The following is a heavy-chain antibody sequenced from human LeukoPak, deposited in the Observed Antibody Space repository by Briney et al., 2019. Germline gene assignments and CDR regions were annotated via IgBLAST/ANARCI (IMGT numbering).Heavy chain of an antibody. CDR3: ARSRMRVPFDY. V-gene: IGHV4-34*01. D-gene: IGHD2-8*01. J-gene: IGHJ4*02. CDR2: INHSGST. Sequence: PSETLSLTCAVYGGSFSGYYWSWIRQPPGKGLEWIGEINHSGSTNYNPSLKSRDTISVDTSKNQFSLKLSSVTAADTAVYYCARSRMRVPFDYWGQGTLVTVSS. CDR1: GGSFSGYY.